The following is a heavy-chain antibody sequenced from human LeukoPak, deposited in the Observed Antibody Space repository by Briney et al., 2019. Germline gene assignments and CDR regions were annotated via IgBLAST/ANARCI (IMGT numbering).Heavy chain of an antibody. Sequence: GGSLRLSCAASGFTFSDCILDWVRQAPGKGLEWVGRIRRGANSYTTEYAASVKGRFTISRDDSRNSLYLHMNSLKTEDTAVYHCCRDGGEGGNSAFDIWGQGTMVTVSS. D-gene: IGHD3-16*01. J-gene: IGHJ3*02. CDR2: IRRGANSYTT. CDR1: GFTFSDCI. V-gene: IGHV3-72*01. CDR3: CRDGGEGGNSAFDI.